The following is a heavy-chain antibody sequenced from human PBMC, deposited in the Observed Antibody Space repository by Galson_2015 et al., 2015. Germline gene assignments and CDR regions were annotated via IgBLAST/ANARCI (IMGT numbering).Heavy chain of an antibody. Sequence: SLRLSCAASGFTFSTYSMNWVRQAPGKRLEWVSYISSTSSAIYYADSVKGRFTISRDNAKNSLYLQMNSLRDEDTALYYCARDHAYNYANSGYDYWGQGTLVTVSS. D-gene: IGHD3-22*01. V-gene: IGHV3-48*02. CDR3: ARDHAYNYANSGYDY. CDR1: GFTFSTYS. CDR2: ISSTSSAI. J-gene: IGHJ4*02.